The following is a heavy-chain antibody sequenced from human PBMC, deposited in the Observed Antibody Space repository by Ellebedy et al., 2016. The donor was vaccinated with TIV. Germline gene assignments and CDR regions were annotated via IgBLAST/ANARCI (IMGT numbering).Heavy chain of an antibody. Sequence: ASVKVSCXASGYTFTGYYMHWVRQAPGQGLEWMGWINPNSGGTNYAQKFQGWVTMTRDTSISTAYMELSRLRSDDTAVYYCARYRGDYGYGMDVWGQGTTVTVSS. CDR1: GYTFTGYY. CDR2: INPNSGGT. V-gene: IGHV1-2*04. D-gene: IGHD4-17*01. J-gene: IGHJ6*02. CDR3: ARYRGDYGYGMDV.